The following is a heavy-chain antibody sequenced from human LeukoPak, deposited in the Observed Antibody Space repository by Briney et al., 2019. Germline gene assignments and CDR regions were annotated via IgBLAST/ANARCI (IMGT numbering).Heavy chain of an antibody. Sequence: GESLKISCKGSGYSFTSYWIGWVRQMPGKGLEWMGTIYPGDSDTRYSPSFQGQVTISADKSISTAYLQWSSLKASDTAMCYCARLDILTGYYNGYNDYWGQGTLVTVSS. CDR1: GYSFTSYW. CDR2: IYPGDSDT. J-gene: IGHJ4*02. D-gene: IGHD3-9*01. CDR3: ARLDILTGYYNGYNDY. V-gene: IGHV5-51*01.